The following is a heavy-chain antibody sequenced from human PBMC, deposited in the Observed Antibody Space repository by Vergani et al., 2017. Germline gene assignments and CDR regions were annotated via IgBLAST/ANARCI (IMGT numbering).Heavy chain of an antibody. CDR2: ISYDGSNK. J-gene: IGHJ5*02. CDR3: AKDLPSGTYGGDWLAP. D-gene: IGHD4-23*01. V-gene: IGHV3-30*18. Sequence: VQLVESGGGIVKPGGSLRLSCAASGFSFSSYGMHWVRQAPGKGLEWVAVISYDGSNKYYADSVKGRFTISRDTSKNTLYLQMNSLRAEDTAVYYCAKDLPSGTYGGDWLAPWGQGTLVTVSS. CDR1: GFSFSSYG.